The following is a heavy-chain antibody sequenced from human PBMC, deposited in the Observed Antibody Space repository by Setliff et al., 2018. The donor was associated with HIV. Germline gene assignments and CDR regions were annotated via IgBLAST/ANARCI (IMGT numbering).Heavy chain of an antibody. CDR2: IYATGST. CDR3: VREWDDLTGYYQDY. CDR1: GGSIDSGSYY. Sequence: PSETLSLTCTVSGGSIDSGSYYWSWIRQPAGKGLEWIGRIYATGSTNYNPSLKSRVTISVDTSKNQFSLKLSSVTAADTAVYYCVREWDDLTGYYQDYWGQGTLVTVSS. J-gene: IGHJ4*02. V-gene: IGHV4-61*02. D-gene: IGHD3-9*01.